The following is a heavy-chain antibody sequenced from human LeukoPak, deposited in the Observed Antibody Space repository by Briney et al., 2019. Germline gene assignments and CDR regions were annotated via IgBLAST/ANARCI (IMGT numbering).Heavy chain of an antibody. V-gene: IGHV3-74*03. J-gene: IGHJ3*02. Sequence: PGGSLRLSCAASGITFSSYWMHWVRQAPGKGLVWVSRINSDESITTYADSVKGRFTISRDNAKNSLYLQMSSLRAEDTAVYYCARAPWASYAFDIWGQGTMVTVSS. CDR3: ARAPWASYAFDI. D-gene: IGHD3-16*01. CDR1: GITFSSYW. CDR2: INSDESIT.